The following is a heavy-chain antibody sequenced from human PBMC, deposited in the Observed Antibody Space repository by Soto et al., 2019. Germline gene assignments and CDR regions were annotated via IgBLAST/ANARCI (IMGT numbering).Heavy chain of an antibody. J-gene: IGHJ6*02. D-gene: IGHD5-18*01. Sequence: SETLSLTCTVSGGSISSGGYYWSWIRQHPGKGLEWIGYIYYSGSTYYNPSLKSRVTISVDTSKNQFSLKLSSVTAADTAVYYCARVGGGTAMVNYYYYGMDAWGQGTTVTVSS. V-gene: IGHV4-31*03. CDR2: IYYSGST. CDR1: GGSISSGGYY. CDR3: ARVGGGTAMVNYYYYGMDA.